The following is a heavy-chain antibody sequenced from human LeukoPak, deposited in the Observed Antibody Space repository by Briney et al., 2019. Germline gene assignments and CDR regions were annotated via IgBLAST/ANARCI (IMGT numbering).Heavy chain of an antibody. J-gene: IGHJ4*02. V-gene: IGHV7-4-1*02. CDR1: GYTFTSYA. CDR2: INTNTGNP. D-gene: IGHD5-18*01. CDR3: ARDPIRGYSYGLIDY. Sequence: ASVKVSCKSSGYTFTSYAMNWVRQAPGQGLEWMGWINTNTGNPTYAQGFTGRFVFSLDTSVSTAYLQISSLKAEDTAVYYCARDPIRGYSYGLIDYWGQGTLVTVSS.